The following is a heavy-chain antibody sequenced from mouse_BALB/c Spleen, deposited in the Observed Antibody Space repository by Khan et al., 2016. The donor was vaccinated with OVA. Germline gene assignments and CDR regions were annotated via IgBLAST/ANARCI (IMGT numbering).Heavy chain of an antibody. CDR1: GYTFTNYG. CDR3: ARNYYRYDGMDY. CDR2: INTYTGEP. V-gene: IGHV9-3-1*01. D-gene: IGHD2-14*01. Sequence: QIQLVQSGPELKKPGETVKISCKASGYTFTNYGMNWVKQAPGKGLKWMGWINTYTGEPTYADDFKGRFAFSLETSASTAYLQINNLKNEDTAKYFGARNYYRYDGMDYWGQGTSVTVSS. J-gene: IGHJ4*01.